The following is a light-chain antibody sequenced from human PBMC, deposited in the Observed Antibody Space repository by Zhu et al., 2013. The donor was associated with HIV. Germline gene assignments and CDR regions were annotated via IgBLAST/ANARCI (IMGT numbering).Light chain of an antibody. CDR2: AAS. J-gene: IGKJ3*01. CDR1: QSISTY. V-gene: IGKV1-39*01. Sequence: DIQMTQSPSSLSASVGDRVTITCRASQSISTYLNWFQQKPGKAPNLLIYAASSLQSGVPSRFSGSGSGTDFTLTINSLQPEDFATYYCQQSYSTPLTFGPGTKRGFQT. CDR3: QQSYSTPLT.